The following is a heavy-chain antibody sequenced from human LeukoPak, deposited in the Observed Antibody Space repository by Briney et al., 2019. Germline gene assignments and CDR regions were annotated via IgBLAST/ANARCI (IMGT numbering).Heavy chain of an antibody. D-gene: IGHD3-10*01. V-gene: IGHV4-4*07. Sequence: PSETLFLTCTVSVGSINNYYWSWIRQPAGKGLEWIGRIYTSVNTNYNPSLESRVTMSIDTSKNQFSLRLSSVTAADAAVYYCARDSSMVGFFDLWGRGTLVTVSS. CDR1: VGSINNYY. CDR3: ARDSSMVGFFDL. J-gene: IGHJ2*01. CDR2: IYTSVNT.